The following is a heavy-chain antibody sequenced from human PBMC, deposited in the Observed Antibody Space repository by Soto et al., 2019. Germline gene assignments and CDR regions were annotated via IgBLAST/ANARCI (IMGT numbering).Heavy chain of an antibody. CDR3: ARGQEGVVATH. CDR1: GGSLSGYY. J-gene: IGHJ4*02. V-gene: IGHV4-34*01. Sequence: QVQLQQWGAGLLKPSETLSLNCAVTGGSLSGYYWSWIRQPPGKGLEWRGEVKDGGHTNYSPSLRGRVTASSDTSNNQFSLRLNSVTAADTGVYYCARGQEGVVATHWDEGSLVTVSS. CDR2: VKDGGHT. D-gene: IGHD5-12*01.